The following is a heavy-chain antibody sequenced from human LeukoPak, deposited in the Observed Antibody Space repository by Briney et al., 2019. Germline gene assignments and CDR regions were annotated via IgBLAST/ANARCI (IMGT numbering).Heavy chain of an antibody. J-gene: IGHJ4*02. CDR1: GFTFDDYA. CDR2: ISWNSGSI. CDR3: AKDDYGGNGLFDY. D-gene: IGHD4-23*01. Sequence: GGSLRLSCAASGFTFDDYAMHWVRQAPGKGLEWVSGISWNSGSIGYADSEKGRFTISRDNAKNSLYLQMNSLRAEDTALYYCAKDDYGGNGLFDYWGQGTLVTVSS. V-gene: IGHV3-9*01.